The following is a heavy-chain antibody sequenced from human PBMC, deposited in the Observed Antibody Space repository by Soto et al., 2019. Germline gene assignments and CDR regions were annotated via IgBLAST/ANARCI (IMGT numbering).Heavy chain of an antibody. J-gene: IGHJ5*02. D-gene: IGHD3-10*01. CDR3: ARGVRDPGVAVGNWFDP. CDR2: IYYSGST. CDR1: GGSISSGGYY. V-gene: IGHV4-31*03. Sequence: QVQLQESGPGLVKPSQTLSLTCTVSGGSISSGGYYWSWIRQHPGKGLEWIGYIYYSGSTYYNPSLKSRVTTPVDTPKNQFSLKLSSVTAPDTAVYYCARGVRDPGVAVGNWFDPWGQGTLVTVSS.